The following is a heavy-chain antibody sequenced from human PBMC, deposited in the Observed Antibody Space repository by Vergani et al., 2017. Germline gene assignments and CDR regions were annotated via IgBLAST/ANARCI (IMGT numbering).Heavy chain of an antibody. CDR3: AREGITMVRGKPPNWFDP. CDR2: INPNSCGT. CDR1: GYTFTGYY. Sequence: QVQLVQSGAEVKKPGASVKVSCKASGYTFTGYYMHWVRQAPGQGLEWMGWINPNSCGTNYAQKFQGRVTMTRDTSISTAYMELSRLRSDDTAVYYCAREGITMVRGKPPNWFDPWGQGTLVTVSS. J-gene: IGHJ5*02. V-gene: IGHV1-2*02. D-gene: IGHD3-10*01.